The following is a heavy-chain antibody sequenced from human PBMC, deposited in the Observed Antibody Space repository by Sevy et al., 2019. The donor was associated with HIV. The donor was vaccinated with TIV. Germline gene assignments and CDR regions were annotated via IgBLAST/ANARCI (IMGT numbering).Heavy chain of an antibody. CDR3: VRDITFGELGNWFDP. CDR2: INQDGGDK. CDR1: GLTFSGYW. D-gene: IGHD3-10*01. V-gene: IGHV3-7*01. Sequence: GGSLRLSCAASGLTFSGYWMSWVRQAPGKGLEWVANINQDGGDKYYVDSVKGRFTISRDNAKNSLYLQMNSLRAEDTALYYCVRDITFGELGNWFDPWGQGTLVTVSS. J-gene: IGHJ5*02.